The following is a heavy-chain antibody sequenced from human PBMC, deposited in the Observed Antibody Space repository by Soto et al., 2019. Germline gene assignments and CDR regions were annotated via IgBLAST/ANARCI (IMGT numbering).Heavy chain of an antibody. D-gene: IGHD4-17*01. V-gene: IGHV3-74*01. CDR2: INGDGTTT. Sequence: EVHLVESGGGLVQPGGSLRLSCAASGFPFSSYWMHWVRQAPGKGLVWVSRINGDGTTTGYADFVKGRFSISRDSAKNTLYLQMNSLRAEDTAVYYCVRDLSVTTKFAYWGQGTLVTVSS. J-gene: IGHJ4*02. CDR3: VRDLSVTTKFAY. CDR1: GFPFSSYW.